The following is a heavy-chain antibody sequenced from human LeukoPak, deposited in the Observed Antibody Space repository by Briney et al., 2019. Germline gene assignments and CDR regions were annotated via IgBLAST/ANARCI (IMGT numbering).Heavy chain of an antibody. CDR3: ARVGIRDGDSDPGPRDDDAFDI. CDR1: GGTISCASYC. J-gene: IGHJ3*02. V-gene: IGHV4-61*02. D-gene: IGHD4-17*01. CDR2: VYTSGCT. Sequence: TLSLTCTAYGGTISCASYCLSWIRQPAGKGLEWIGRVYTSGCTNYTPSLTSRVTISVDTSKNQFSLKLSSVTAADTAVFYCARVGIRDGDSDPGPRDDDAFDIWGQETMVTVSS.